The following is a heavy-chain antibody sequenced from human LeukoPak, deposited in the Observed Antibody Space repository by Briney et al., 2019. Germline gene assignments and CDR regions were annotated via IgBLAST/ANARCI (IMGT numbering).Heavy chain of an antibody. CDR3: AKLGRGIQRGGVADFDY. D-gene: IGHD5-18*01. Sequence: PGGSLRLSCAASGFSFSSYGMHWVRQAPGKGLEWVAVISYDGSNKYYADSVKGRFTISRDNSKNTLYVQMNSLRAEDTAVYYCAKLGRGIQRGGVADFDYWGQGTLVTVSS. V-gene: IGHV3-30*18. CDR1: GFSFSSYG. CDR2: ISYDGSNK. J-gene: IGHJ4*02.